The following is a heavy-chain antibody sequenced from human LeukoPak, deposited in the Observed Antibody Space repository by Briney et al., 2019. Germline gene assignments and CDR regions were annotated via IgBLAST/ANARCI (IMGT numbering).Heavy chain of an antibody. CDR2: IYPCDSDT. CDR3: ARLLGYCSSTSCYTWAFDI. Sequence: GESLKISCEGSGYNFLSSWVGWVRQMPGKGLEWMGIIYPCDSDTRYSPSFQGQVTISADKSISTAYLQWSSLKASDTAMYYCARLLGYCSSTSCYTWAFDIWGQGAMVTVSS. V-gene: IGHV5-51*01. J-gene: IGHJ3*02. CDR1: GYNFLSSW. D-gene: IGHD2-2*02.